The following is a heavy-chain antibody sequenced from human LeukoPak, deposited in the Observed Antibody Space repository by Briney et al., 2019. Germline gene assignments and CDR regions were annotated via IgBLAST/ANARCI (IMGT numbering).Heavy chain of an antibody. D-gene: IGHD6-6*01. CDR1: GDSVSSNSAA. CDR3: ARDSSAMFDY. V-gene: IGHV6-1*01. J-gene: IGHJ4*02. Sequence: SQTLSLTCAISGDSVSSNSAAWNWIRQSPSRGLEWLGRTYYRSKWYNDYAISMKGRITINPDTSKNQFSLQLNSVILEDTAVYYCARDSSAMFDYWGQGTLVAVSS. CDR2: TYYRSKWYN.